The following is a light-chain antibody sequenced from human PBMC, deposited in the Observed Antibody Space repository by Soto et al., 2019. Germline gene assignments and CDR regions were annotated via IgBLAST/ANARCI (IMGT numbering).Light chain of an antibody. CDR3: GSYTSAINYV. J-gene: IGLJ1*01. V-gene: IGLV2-14*01. CDR2: EVG. Sequence: QSALTQPASVSGSPGQSISISCTGTSSDVGGYESVSWYQQYPGKAPKLLIYEVGHRPSGVSNRFSDSKSANTASLTIYGIQAEDEADYYCGSYTSAINYVLRTGTKVTVL. CDR1: SSDVGGYES.